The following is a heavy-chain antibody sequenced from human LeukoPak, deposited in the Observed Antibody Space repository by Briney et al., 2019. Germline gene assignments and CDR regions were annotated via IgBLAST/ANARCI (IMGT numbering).Heavy chain of an antibody. V-gene: IGHV3-7*01. CDR3: ARDSRQWLVYFDY. D-gene: IGHD6-19*01. Sequence: GGSLRLSCAASGFTFSSYWMSWVRQAPGKGLEWVANIKQGGSEKYYVDSVKGRFTISRDNAKNSLYLQMNSLRAEDTAVYYCARDSRQWLVYFDYWGQGTLVTVSS. CDR1: GFTFSSYW. J-gene: IGHJ4*02. CDR2: IKQGGSEK.